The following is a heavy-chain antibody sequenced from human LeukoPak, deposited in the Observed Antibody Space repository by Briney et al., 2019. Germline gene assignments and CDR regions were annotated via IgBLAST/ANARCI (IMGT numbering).Heavy chain of an antibody. Sequence: SETLSLTCTVSGGSISSYYWSWIRQPPGKGLEWIGYINYSGSTNYNPSLKSRVTISVDTSKNQFSLKLSSVTAADTAVYYCARGGALDVWGQGTTVTVSS. CDR2: INYSGST. CDR3: ARGGALDV. CDR1: GGSISSYY. J-gene: IGHJ6*02. V-gene: IGHV4-59*01.